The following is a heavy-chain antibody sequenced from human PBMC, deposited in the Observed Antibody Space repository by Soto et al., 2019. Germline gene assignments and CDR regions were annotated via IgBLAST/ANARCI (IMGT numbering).Heavy chain of an antibody. V-gene: IGHV4-34*01. D-gene: IGHD5-18*01. CDR3: ARALGYTYGHLPIDF. Sequence: QVQLQQWGAGLLKPSETLSLTCAVYGGSFSGYYWSWIRQPPGKGLERIGESNHRGSTNYNPSLKSRLTISVDTSKNQFSLKLNSVTAADTAVYYCARALGYTYGHLPIDFWGQGTLLTVSS. CDR2: SNHRGST. J-gene: IGHJ4*02. CDR1: GGSFSGYY.